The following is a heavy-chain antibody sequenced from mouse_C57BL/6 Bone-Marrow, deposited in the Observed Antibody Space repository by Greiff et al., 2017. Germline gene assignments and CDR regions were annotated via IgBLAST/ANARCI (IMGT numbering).Heavy chain of an antibody. CDR1: GYAFTNYL. J-gene: IGHJ4*01. D-gene: IGHD2-2*01. CDR3: ARCGNDLYAMDY. CDR2: INPGSGGT. V-gene: IGHV1-54*01. Sequence: VQLQQSGAELVRPGTSVKVSCKASGYAFTNYLIEWVKQRPGQGLEWIGVINPGSGGTNYNETFKGKATLTADKSSSTAYMQLSSLTSEDSAVYFCARCGNDLYAMDYWGQGTSVTVSS.